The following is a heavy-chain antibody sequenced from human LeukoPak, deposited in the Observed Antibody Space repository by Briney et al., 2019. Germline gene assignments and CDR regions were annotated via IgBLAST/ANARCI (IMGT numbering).Heavy chain of an antibody. D-gene: IGHD4-17*01. CDR2: MYYSGST. V-gene: IGHV4-39*01. Sequence: SETLSLTCTVSGGSITTSRYYWGWIRQPPGKGLEWIGSMYYSGSTYYNPSLKSRVTISVDTYKRRISLKLSSVTAADTAVYYCATTVTTRYYFDSWGQGTLVTVSS. J-gene: IGHJ4*02. CDR3: ATTVTTRYYFDS. CDR1: GGSITTSRYY.